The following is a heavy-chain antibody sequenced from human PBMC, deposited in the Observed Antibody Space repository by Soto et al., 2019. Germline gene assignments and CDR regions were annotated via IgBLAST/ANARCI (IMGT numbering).Heavy chain of an antibody. Sequence: SVPALVNPTQTLTLTCTFSGFSLSSIGMRVSWIRQPPGKALEWLARIDWDDDKFYSISLKTRLTISKDTSKNQVVLTMTDMDPVDTATYFCARSGYGSYYYYSMDVWGQGTSVTVSS. V-gene: IGHV2-70*04. J-gene: IGHJ6*02. CDR2: IDWDDDK. CDR3: ARSGYGSYYYYSMDV. D-gene: IGHD3-10*01. CDR1: GFSLSSIGMR.